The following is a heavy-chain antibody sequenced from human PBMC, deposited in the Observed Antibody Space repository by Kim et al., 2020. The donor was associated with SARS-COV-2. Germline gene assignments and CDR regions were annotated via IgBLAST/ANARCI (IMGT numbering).Heavy chain of an antibody. V-gene: IGHV3-13*01. D-gene: IGHD6-13*01. J-gene: IGHJ3*02. Sequence: PGSMKDRFTIARENAKNSLYLQMNSLRAGDTAVYYCARGYSSSWYWAFDIWGQGTMVTVSS. CDR3: ARGYSSSWYWAFDI.